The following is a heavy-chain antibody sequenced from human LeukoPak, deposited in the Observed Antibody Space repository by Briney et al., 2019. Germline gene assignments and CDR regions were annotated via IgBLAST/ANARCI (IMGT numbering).Heavy chain of an antibody. V-gene: IGHV3-53*01. CDR1: GFSVSINY. Sequence: GGSLRLSCAASGFSVSINYEREVRHAPERGVEGVSVIYRSGSTYYADAVRGRFTISRDNTKNTLYLQMTRPRAEDTAVYYGARDSGHYAFDIWGQGTMVTVSS. CDR3: ARDSGHYAFDI. J-gene: IGHJ3*02. CDR2: IYRSGST.